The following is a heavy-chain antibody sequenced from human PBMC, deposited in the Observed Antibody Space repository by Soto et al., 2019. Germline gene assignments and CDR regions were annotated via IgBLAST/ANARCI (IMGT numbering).Heavy chain of an antibody. D-gene: IGHD6-19*01. CDR2: IYYSGST. V-gene: IGHV4-59*01. Sequence: QVQLQESGPGPVKPSETLSLTCSVSGASISNYYWSWIRQPPGKGLEWIGYIYYSGSTNYNPSLKSRVTISVDTSKNQFSLKLSSVTSADTAVYYCARSGPYSSGWYWDWGQGTLVTVSS. CDR3: ARSGPYSSGWYWD. CDR1: GASISNYY. J-gene: IGHJ1*01.